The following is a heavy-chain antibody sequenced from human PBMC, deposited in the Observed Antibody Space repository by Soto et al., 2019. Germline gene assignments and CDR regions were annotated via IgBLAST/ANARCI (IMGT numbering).Heavy chain of an antibody. V-gene: IGHV1-69*01. CDR2: IIPIREAT. Sequence: QVQLVQSGAEVRKPGSSVKVSCRASGGTFSDFTVTWVRQAPGQGLEWMGGIIPIREATKYAQTFHDRVTFTAVETTSTIFMELSSLRSDDTAVSFCAIYYCVNERQPNRAFYYFGWDVWGQGTTVTVSS. CDR3: AIYYCVNERQPNRAFYYFGWDV. CDR1: GGTFSDFT. D-gene: IGHD2-8*01. J-gene: IGHJ6*02.